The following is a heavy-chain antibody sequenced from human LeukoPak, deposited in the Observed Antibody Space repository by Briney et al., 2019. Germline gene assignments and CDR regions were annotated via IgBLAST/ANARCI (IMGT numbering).Heavy chain of an antibody. CDR3: ARTRAYGGRPDY. V-gene: IGHV4-59*01. Sequence: PSETLSLTCAVYGGPFSSYYWSWIRQPPGKGLEWIGYIYYSGSTNYNPSLKSRVTISVDTSKNQLSLKLSSVTAADTAVYYCARTRAYGGRPDYWGQGTLVTVSS. J-gene: IGHJ4*02. CDR2: IYYSGST. D-gene: IGHD4-23*01. CDR1: GGPFSSYY.